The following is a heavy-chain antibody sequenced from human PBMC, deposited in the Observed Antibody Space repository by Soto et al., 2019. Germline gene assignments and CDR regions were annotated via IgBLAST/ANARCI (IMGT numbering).Heavy chain of an antibody. Sequence: QVQLQQWGAGLLKPSETLSLTCAVYGGSFSGYYWSWIRQPPGKGLEWIGAINHSGSTNYNPSLKSRVTISVDTSKNQFSLKLSSVTAADTAVYYCARGLGYCSGGSCYRDYWGQGTLVTVSS. V-gene: IGHV4-34*01. J-gene: IGHJ4*02. D-gene: IGHD2-15*01. CDR1: GGSFSGYY. CDR3: ARGLGYCSGGSCYRDY. CDR2: INHSGST.